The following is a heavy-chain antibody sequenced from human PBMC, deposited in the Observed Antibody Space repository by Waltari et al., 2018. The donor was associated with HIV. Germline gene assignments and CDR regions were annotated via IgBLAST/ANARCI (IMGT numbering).Heavy chain of an antibody. CDR2: IKSTTDGGTT. CDR1: GFTFSNAW. V-gene: IGHV3-15*01. Sequence: EVQLVESGGGLVKPGGSLRLSCAASGFTFSNAWMSWVRQAPGKLLECGGRIKSTTDGGTTDYAAPVKGRFTIARDDSKNTLYLQMNSLKTEDTAVYYCTTEGLRASWGQGTLVTVSS. CDR3: TTEGLRAS. J-gene: IGHJ5*02.